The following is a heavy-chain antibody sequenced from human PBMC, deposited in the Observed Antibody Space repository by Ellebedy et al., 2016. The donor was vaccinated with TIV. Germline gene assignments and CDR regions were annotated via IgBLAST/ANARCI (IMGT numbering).Heavy chain of an antibody. CDR2: IYYSGGT. V-gene: IGHV4-59*01. D-gene: IGHD3-22*01. CDR3: AKVGNYDSSGYYYDY. Sequence: SETLSLTCTVSGGSISSFYWSWIRQPPGKGLEWIGYIYYSGGTSYNPSLKSRVSMSVDTSNNQLSLKLNSVTAADTAVYYCAKVGNYDSSGYYYDYWGQGTLVTVSS. J-gene: IGHJ4*02. CDR1: GGSISSFY.